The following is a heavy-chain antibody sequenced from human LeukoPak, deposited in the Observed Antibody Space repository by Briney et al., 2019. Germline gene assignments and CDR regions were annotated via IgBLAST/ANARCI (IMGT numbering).Heavy chain of an antibody. CDR3: ARVDCSGGSCYSGY. Sequence: SETLSLTCAVSGYSISSGYYWGWIRQPPGKALEWIGSIYHSGSTYYNPSLKSRVTISVDTSKNQFSLKLSSVTAADTAVYYCARVDCSGGSCYSGYWGQGTLVTVSS. CDR1: GYSISSGYY. D-gene: IGHD2-15*01. CDR2: IYHSGST. V-gene: IGHV4-38-2*01. J-gene: IGHJ4*02.